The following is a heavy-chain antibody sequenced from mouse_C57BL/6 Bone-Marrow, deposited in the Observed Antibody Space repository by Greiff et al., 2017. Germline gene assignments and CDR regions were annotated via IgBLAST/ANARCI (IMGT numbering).Heavy chain of an antibody. Sequence: QVQLKQSGAELVRPGTSVKMSCKASGYTFTNYWIGWAKQRPGHGLEWIGDIYPGGGYTNYNEKFKGKATLTADKSSSTAYMQFSSLTSEDSAIYYCAKYGSRPYDAMDYWWQGTSVTVSS. CDR2: IYPGGGYT. CDR3: AKYGSRPYDAMDY. CDR1: GYTFTNYW. V-gene: IGHV1-63*01. D-gene: IGHD1-1*01. J-gene: IGHJ4*01.